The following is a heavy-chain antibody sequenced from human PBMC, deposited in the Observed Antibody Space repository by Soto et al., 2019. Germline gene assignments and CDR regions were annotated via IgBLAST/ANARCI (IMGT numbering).Heavy chain of an antibody. V-gene: IGHV1-18*01. CDR1: GYTFTSYG. CDR3: ARDVARDYYDSSGYPDTGIINYYDY. Sequence: ASVKVSCKASGYTFTSYGISWVRQAPGQGLEWMGWISAYNGNTNYAQKLQGRVTMTTDTSTSTAYMELRSLRSDDTAVYYCARDVARDYYDSSGYPDTGIINYYDYWGQGSLVTGSS. D-gene: IGHD3-22*01. CDR2: ISAYNGNT. J-gene: IGHJ4*02.